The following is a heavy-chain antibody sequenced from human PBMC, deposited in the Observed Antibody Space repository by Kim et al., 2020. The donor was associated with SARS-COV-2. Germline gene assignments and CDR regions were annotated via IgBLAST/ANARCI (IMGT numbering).Heavy chain of an antibody. J-gene: IGHJ4*02. CDR3: AKSIAVAGGYFDY. D-gene: IGHD6-19*01. CDR1: GFTFSSYA. Sequence: GGSLRLSCAASGFTFSSYAMHWVRQAPGKGLEWVAVISYDGSNKYYADSVKGRFTISRDNSKNTLYLQMNSLRAEDTAVYYCAKSIAVAGGYFDYWGQG. V-gene: IGHV3-30-3*02. CDR2: ISYDGSNK.